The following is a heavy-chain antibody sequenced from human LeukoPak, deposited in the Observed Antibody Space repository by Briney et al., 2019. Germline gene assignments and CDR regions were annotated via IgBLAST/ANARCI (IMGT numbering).Heavy chain of an antibody. D-gene: IGHD1-26*01. CDR2: ITSSSSYI. J-gene: IGHJ4*02. CDR3: ARDQWELLAGFDS. CDR1: GFTFSNYI. V-gene: IGHV3-21*01. Sequence: PGGSLRLSCAVSGFTFSNYIMNWVRQAPGKGLEWVSSITSSSSYIYYADSVKGRFTISRDNAENSLYLQMNSLRAEDTAVYYCARDQWELLAGFDSWGQGTLVTVS.